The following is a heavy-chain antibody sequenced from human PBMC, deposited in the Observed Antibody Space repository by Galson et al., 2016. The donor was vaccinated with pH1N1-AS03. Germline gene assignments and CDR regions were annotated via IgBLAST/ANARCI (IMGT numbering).Heavy chain of an antibody. Sequence: SLRLSCAASGISLSSSWMHWVRQAPGRGLVWVSGINGVGSSIKCADAVKGRFTISRENAKNMLYLQMNSLRADNAAVYYCARGYDDSGPDDHRLFDSWGQGTQVTVSS. CDR3: ARGYDDSGPDDHRLFDS. J-gene: IGHJ5*01. V-gene: IGHV3-74*01. D-gene: IGHD3-22*01. CDR2: INGVGSSI. CDR1: GISLSSSW.